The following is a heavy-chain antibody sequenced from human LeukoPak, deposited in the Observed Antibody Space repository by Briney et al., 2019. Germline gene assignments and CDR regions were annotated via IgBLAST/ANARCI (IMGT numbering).Heavy chain of an antibody. CDR1: GGSINNYY. CDR3: ARQKRFLEWLFFDY. D-gene: IGHD3-3*01. V-gene: IGHV4-59*08. CDR2: IYYTGST. J-gene: IGHJ4*02. Sequence: PSETLSLTCTVSGGSINNYYWSWVRQPPGAGLEWLAYIYYTGSTNYNPSLKTRLTISVDTSKNQFSLKLSSVTAADTAVYYCARQKRFLEWLFFDYWGQGTLVTVSS.